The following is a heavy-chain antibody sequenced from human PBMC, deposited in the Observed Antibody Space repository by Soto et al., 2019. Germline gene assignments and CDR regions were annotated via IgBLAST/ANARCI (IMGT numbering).Heavy chain of an antibody. CDR3: ARGNRQFFGYNWFDP. CDR1: GYTFTSYA. Sequence: QVQLVQSGAEVKKPGASVKVSCKASGYTFTSYAMHWVRQAPGQRLEWMGWINAGNGNTKYSQKFQGRVTITRDTSASTGYMELSRLRSEDTAVYYCARGNRQFFGYNWFDPWGQGTLVTVSS. J-gene: IGHJ5*02. CDR2: INAGNGNT. D-gene: IGHD3-10*01. V-gene: IGHV1-3*01.